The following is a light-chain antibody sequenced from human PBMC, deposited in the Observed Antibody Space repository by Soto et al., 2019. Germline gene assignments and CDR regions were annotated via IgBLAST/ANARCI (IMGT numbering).Light chain of an antibody. J-gene: IGKJ2*01. CDR2: AAS. CDR1: QTITSD. CDR3: QQYNSYSVNA. V-gene: IGKV1-39*01. Sequence: DIQMTQSPSSLSASVGDRVTITCRASQTITSDLNWYQLKPGKPPKLLIYAASSLQGGVPSRFSGSGSGTDFTLTISSLQPEDLATYYCQQYNSYSVNAFGQGTKVDIK.